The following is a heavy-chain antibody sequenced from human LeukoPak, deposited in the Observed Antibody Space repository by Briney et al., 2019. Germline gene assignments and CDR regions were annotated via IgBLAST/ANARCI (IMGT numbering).Heavy chain of an antibody. CDR3: ARKLSDTTSA. Sequence: GGSLRLSCAASGYTFNSYAMNWVRQAPGQGLEWMGWINTNTGNPMYAQGFTGRFVFSLNTSVSTAYLQISSLKAEDTAVYYCARKLSDTTSAWGQGTLVTVSS. D-gene: IGHD1-14*01. CDR1: GYTFNSYA. CDR2: INTNTGNP. J-gene: IGHJ5*02. V-gene: IGHV7-4-1*02.